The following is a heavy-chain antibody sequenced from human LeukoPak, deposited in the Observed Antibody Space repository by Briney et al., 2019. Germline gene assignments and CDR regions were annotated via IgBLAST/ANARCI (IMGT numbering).Heavy chain of an antibody. CDR3: ARTHYYGSGSSHFDY. CDR1: GYSISSGYY. D-gene: IGHD3-10*01. V-gene: IGHV4-38-2*02. J-gene: IGHJ4*02. CDR2: IYHSGST. Sequence: SETLSLTCTVSGYSISSGYYWGWIRQPPGKGLEWIGSIYHSGSTYYNPSLKSRVTISVDTSKNQFSLKLSSVTAADTAVYYCARTHYYGSGSSHFDYWGQGTLVTVSS.